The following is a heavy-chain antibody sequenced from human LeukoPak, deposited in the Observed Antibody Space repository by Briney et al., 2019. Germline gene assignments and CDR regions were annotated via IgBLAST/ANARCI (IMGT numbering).Heavy chain of an antibody. CDR1: GFTFSTYA. CDR3: ASWSVGYCSSTSCSDY. J-gene: IGHJ4*02. Sequence: PGGSLRLSCAASGFTFSTYAMSWVRQAPGKGLEWVSSISSSSSYIYYADSVKGRFTISRDNAKNSLYLQMNSLRAEDTAVYYCASWSVGYCSSTSCSDYWGQGTLVTVSS. D-gene: IGHD2-2*01. CDR2: ISSSSSYI. V-gene: IGHV3-21*01.